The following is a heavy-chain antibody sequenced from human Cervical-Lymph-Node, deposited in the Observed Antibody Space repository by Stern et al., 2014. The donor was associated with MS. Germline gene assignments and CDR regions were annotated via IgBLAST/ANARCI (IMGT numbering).Heavy chain of an antibody. CDR1: GFSLSTNGVG. CDR3: AHRRDGYNPPYFDY. V-gene: IGHV2-5*02. D-gene: IGHD5-24*01. Sequence: QITLKESGPTLVKPTQTLTLTCTFSGFSLSTNGVGVGWIRQSPGKALEWLALIYWDDDKRYSASLKSRLTITKDTSKNQVVLTMMNMDPVDTATYYCAHRRDGYNPPYFDYWGQGTLVTVSS. CDR2: IYWDDDK. J-gene: IGHJ4*02.